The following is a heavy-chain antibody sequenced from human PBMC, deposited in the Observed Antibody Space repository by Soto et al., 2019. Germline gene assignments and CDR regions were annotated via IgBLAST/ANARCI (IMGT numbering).Heavy chain of an antibody. Sequence: QLQLQESGPGLVQPSETLSLTCTVSGGSISSTTSYWAWIRQPPGKGLEWIGSIFYSGSTFDNPSLKSRVNISVDTSKKQLSLHLTSGTAADTAVFYCARRRRGDGLDVWGQGTTVTVSS. V-gene: IGHV4-39*01. D-gene: IGHD3-10*01. J-gene: IGHJ6*02. CDR3: ARRRRGDGLDV. CDR2: IFYSGST. CDR1: GGSISSTTSY.